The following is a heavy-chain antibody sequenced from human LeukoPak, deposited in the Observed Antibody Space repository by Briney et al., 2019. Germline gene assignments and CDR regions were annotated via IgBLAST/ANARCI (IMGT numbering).Heavy chain of an antibody. V-gene: IGHV4-34*01. CDR3: ARQGGVAAAGPIDY. J-gene: IGHJ4*02. Sequence: PSETLSLTCAVYGGSFSGYYWSWIRQPPGKGLEWIGEINHSGSTNYNPSLKSRVTISVDTSKNQFSLKLSSVTAADTAVYYCARQGGVAAAGPIDYWGQGTLVTVSS. CDR2: INHSGST. CDR1: GGSFSGYY. D-gene: IGHD6-13*01.